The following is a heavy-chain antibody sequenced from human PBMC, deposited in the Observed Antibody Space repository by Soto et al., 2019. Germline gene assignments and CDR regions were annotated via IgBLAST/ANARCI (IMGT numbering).Heavy chain of an antibody. CDR3: TTSDHLMITFGGVDY. CDR1: GFTFSNTW. V-gene: IGHV3-15*01. D-gene: IGHD3-16*01. J-gene: IGHJ4*02. Sequence: EVQLVESGGGLVKPGGSLRLSCAASGFTFSNTWMSWVRQAPGKGLEWVGRIKSKTDGGTTDYAAPVKGRFTISRDDSKNTLYLQMNSLKTEDTAVYYCTTSDHLMITFGGVDYWGQGTLVTVSS. CDR2: IKSKTDGGTT.